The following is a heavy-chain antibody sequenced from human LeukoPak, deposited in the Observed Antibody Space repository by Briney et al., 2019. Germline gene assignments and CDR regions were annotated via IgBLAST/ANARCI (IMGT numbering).Heavy chain of an antibody. V-gene: IGHV3-23*01. CDR3: AKNRSGVLDAFDI. CDR1: GFTFRRYG. J-gene: IGHJ3*02. D-gene: IGHD4/OR15-4a*01. CDR2: ISGSGGST. Sequence: GGSLRLSCAASGFTFRRYGMTWVRQAPGKGLEWVSSISGSGGSTFYADSVKGRFTISRDNSKNTLYLQMNSLRAEDTAVYYCAKNRSGVLDAFDIWGQGTMVTVSS.